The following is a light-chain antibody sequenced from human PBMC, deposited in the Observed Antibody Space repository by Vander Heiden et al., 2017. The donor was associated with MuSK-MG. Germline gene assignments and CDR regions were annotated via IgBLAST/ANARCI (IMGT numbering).Light chain of an antibody. CDR2: EAS. Sequence: VLTQSPATLSLSPGERATLSCRASQSVSSHLAWYQQKPGQAPRLLIYEASNRATGVPARFSGSASGTDFTLTISSLEPEDFAVYHCQQRSNWPLTFGGGTKVEIK. CDR1: QSVSSH. J-gene: IGKJ4*01. CDR3: QQRSNWPLT. V-gene: IGKV3-11*01.